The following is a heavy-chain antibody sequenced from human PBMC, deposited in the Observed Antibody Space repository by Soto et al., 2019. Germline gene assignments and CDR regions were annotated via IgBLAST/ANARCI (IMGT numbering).Heavy chain of an antibody. V-gene: IGHV2-5*01. CDR3: VHRLDVPGLAFDP. Sequence: GPTLVNPTHTLSFTYAFSGCSLSANVASVGWIRQPPGKALEWLAHIYWNDDKRYSPSLRSRLTISKYTSKNQVVLTFTNMDPADTGTYSCVHRLDVPGLAFDPWGQGTLVTVYS. J-gene: IGHJ5*02. D-gene: IGHD3-10*02. CDR1: GCSLSANVAS. CDR2: IYWNDDK.